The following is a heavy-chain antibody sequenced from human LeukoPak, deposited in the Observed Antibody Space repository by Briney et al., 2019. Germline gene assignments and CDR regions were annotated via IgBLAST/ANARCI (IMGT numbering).Heavy chain of an antibody. CDR2: ISWNSGSI. CDR3: AKDTQQLLTGWFDY. V-gene: IGHV3-9*01. J-gene: IGHJ5*01. D-gene: IGHD2-2*01. Sequence: PGGSLNLFCAASGFTFDDYAMHWVRQAQGKGLEWAPGISWNSGSIGYADSVKGRFTISRDNAKNSLYLQMNSLRAEDTALYYCAKDTQQLLTGWFDYWGQGTLVTVSS. CDR1: GFTFDDYA.